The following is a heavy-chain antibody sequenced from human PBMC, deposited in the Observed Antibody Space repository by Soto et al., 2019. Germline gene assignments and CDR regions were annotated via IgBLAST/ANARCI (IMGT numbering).Heavy chain of an antibody. CDR3: ARSRLLPHGMDV. Sequence: GGSLRLSCAASGFTFSSYGMHWVRQAPGKGLEWVAVIWYDGSNKYYADSVKGRFTISRDNSKNTLYLQMNSLRAEDTAVYYCARSRLLPHGMDVWGQGTTVTVSS. V-gene: IGHV3-33*01. CDR2: IWYDGSNK. D-gene: IGHD6-25*01. CDR1: GFTFSSYG. J-gene: IGHJ6*02.